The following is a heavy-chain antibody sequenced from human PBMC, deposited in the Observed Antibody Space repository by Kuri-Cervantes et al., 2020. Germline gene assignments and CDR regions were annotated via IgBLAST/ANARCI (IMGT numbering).Heavy chain of an antibody. CDR2: IYYSGST. CDR1: GFSLSTSGMC. Sequence: SGPTLVKPTQTLTLTCTFSGFSLSTSGMCVSWIRQPPGKGLEWIGYIYYSGSTYYNPSLKSRVTISVDTSKNQFSLKLSSVTAADTAVYYCVADSYGIKAHDYWGQGTLVTVSS. J-gene: IGHJ4*02. V-gene: IGHV4-30-4*08. CDR3: VADSYGIKAHDY. D-gene: IGHD5-18*01.